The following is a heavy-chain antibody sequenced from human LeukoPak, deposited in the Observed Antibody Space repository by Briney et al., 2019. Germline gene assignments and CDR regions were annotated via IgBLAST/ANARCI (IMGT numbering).Heavy chain of an antibody. J-gene: IGHJ4*02. CDR3: AKAPGFLSSVASYYFDY. CDR1: GFTFSSYA. CDR2: ISGSGGST. D-gene: IGHD1-26*01. V-gene: IGHV3-23*01. Sequence: GGSLRLSCAASGFTFSSYAMSWVRQAPGKGLEWVSAISGSGGSTYYADSVEGRFTISRDNSKNTLYLQMNSLRAEDTAVYYCAKAPGFLSSVASYYFDYWGQGTLVTGSS.